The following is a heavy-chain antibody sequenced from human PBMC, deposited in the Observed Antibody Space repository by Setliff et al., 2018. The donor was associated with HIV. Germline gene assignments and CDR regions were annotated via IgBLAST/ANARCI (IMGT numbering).Heavy chain of an antibody. V-gene: IGHV1-2*02. CDR2: INPKSGAT. CDR1: GYRFTDFY. J-gene: IGHJ4*02. D-gene: IGHD3-9*01. Sequence: GASVKVSCKTFGYRFTDFYVNWVRQAPGQGLEWMGWINPKSGATKNAQKFQGRVTMTRDTSISTVYMELSSLRSDDTALYFCARRAEDLAINPPSFDYYFDYGGQGTPVTVSS. CDR3: ARRAEDLAINPPSFDYYFDY.